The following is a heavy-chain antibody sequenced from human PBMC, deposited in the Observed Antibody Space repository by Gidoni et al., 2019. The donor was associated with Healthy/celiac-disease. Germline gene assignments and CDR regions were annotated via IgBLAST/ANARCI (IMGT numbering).Heavy chain of an antibody. J-gene: IGHJ4*02. D-gene: IGHD2-15*01. Sequence: EVQLLESGGGLVQPGGSLRLSCSASGFPFSSYAMSWVRQAPGKALEWGSAISGSGGSTYYADSVKGRFTISRDNSKNTLYLQMNSLRAEDTAVYYCATRTCSGGSCYFDYWGQGTLVTVSS. CDR3: ATRTCSGGSCYFDY. CDR1: GFPFSSYA. CDR2: ISGSGGST. V-gene: IGHV3-23*01.